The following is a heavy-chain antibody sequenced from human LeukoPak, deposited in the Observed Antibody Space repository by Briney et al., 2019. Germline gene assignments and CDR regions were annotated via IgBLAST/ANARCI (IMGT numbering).Heavy chain of an antibody. CDR3: AREGAYYYDSSGYQTYYYMDV. D-gene: IGHD3-22*01. CDR1: GFTFNIYE. Sequence: GGSLRLSCAASGFTFNIYEMNWVRQAPGKGLEWISYISSDRNIIYYADSVKGRFTISRDNAKNSLYLQMNSLRAEDTAVYYCAREGAYYYDSSGYQTYYYMDVWGKGTTVTVSS. V-gene: IGHV3-48*03. J-gene: IGHJ6*03. CDR2: ISSDRNII.